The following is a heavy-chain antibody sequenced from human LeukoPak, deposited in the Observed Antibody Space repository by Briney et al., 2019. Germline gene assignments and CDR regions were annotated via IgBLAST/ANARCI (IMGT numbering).Heavy chain of an antibody. V-gene: IGHV4-4*07. CDR2: IYTSGST. Sequence: SETLSLTCTVSGGSISSYYWSWIRQPTGKGLEWIGRIYTSGSTNYNPSLKSRVTMSVDTSKNQFSLKLSSVTAADTAVYYCARDQVDTAMVTVYFDYWGQGTLVTVSS. D-gene: IGHD5-18*01. J-gene: IGHJ4*02. CDR1: GGSISSYY. CDR3: ARDQVDTAMVTVYFDY.